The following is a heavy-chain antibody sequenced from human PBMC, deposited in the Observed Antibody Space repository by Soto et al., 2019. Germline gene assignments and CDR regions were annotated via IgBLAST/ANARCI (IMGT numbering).Heavy chain of an antibody. D-gene: IGHD5-18*01. J-gene: IGHJ4*02. Sequence: QLQLQESGPGLVKPSETLSLTCTVSGGSISSSSYYWGWIRQPPGKGLEWIGSIYTSGSTNYNPSLKSRVTMSVDTSKNQFSLKLSSVTAADTAVYYCASGDTAMVWWGQGTLVTVSS. V-gene: IGHV4-39*07. CDR3: ASGDTAMVW. CDR2: IYTSGST. CDR1: GGSISSSSYY.